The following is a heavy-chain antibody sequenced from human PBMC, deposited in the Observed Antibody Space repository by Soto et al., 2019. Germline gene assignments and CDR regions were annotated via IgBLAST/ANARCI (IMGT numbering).Heavy chain of an antibody. V-gene: IGHV4-4*07. Sequence: SETLSLTCTVSGGSMASYYWTWIRQPAGKGLEWIGRVYSSGGTHYNPSLKSRVTISLDTSKNQFSLRLLSVTDADTAVYFCARGQRFSDWFDPWGQGTLVTVSS. D-gene: IGHD3-3*01. CDR2: VYSSGGT. CDR1: GGSMASYY. J-gene: IGHJ5*02. CDR3: ARGQRFSDWFDP.